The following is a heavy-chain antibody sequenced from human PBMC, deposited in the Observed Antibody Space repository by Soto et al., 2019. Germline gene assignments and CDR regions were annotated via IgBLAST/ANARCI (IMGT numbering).Heavy chain of an antibody. Sequence: PSETLSLTCAVYGGSFSGYYWTCIRQPPGKGLEWIGYIYHSGSTYYNPSLKSRVTISVDRSKNQFSLKLSSVTAADTAVYYGARGSPVATDYWGQGTLVTVSS. CDR2: IYHSGST. CDR1: GGSFSGYY. CDR3: ARGSPVATDY. J-gene: IGHJ4*02. V-gene: IGHV4-34*01.